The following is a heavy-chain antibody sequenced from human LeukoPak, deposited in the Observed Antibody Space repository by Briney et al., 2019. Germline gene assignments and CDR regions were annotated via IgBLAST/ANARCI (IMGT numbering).Heavy chain of an antibody. V-gene: IGHV5-51*01. D-gene: IGHD3-16*02. CDR1: GYSFTIYW. Sequence: PGESLKICFKGSGYSFTIYWICWVRQMPGKGLEWMGIIYPGDSDTRYSPSFQGQVTISADKSISTAYLQWSSLKASDTAMYYCARHLDYDYVWGSYRRYYFDYLGQVTLVTVSS. J-gene: IGHJ4*02. CDR2: IYPGDSDT. CDR3: ARHLDYDYVWGSYRRYYFDY.